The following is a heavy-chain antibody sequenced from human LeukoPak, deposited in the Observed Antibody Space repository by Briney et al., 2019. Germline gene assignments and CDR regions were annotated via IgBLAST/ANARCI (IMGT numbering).Heavy chain of an antibody. J-gene: IGHJ4*02. CDR1: GFTFSSYA. V-gene: IGHV3-30*18. D-gene: IGHD3-22*01. CDR3: AKDQDYYDSSGYYDRTPADY. Sequence: GRSLRLSCAASGFTFSSYAIHWVRQAPGKGLEWLAVISYDGSNKYYADSVKGRFTISRDNSKNTLYLQMNSLRAEDTAVYYCAKDQDYYDSSGYYDRTPADYWGQGTLVTVSS. CDR2: ISYDGSNK.